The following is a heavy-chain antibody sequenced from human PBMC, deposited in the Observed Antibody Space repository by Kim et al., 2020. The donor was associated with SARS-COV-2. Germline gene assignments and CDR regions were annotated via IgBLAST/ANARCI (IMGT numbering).Heavy chain of an antibody. J-gene: IGHJ4*02. CDR2: INGDGSTT. CDR3: TRGYSGTYRLDY. CDR1: GFTFSSYW. Sequence: GGSLRLSCAASGFTFSSYWMHWVRQAPGKGLVWVSRINGDGSTTTYADSVKGRVTISRDYAKNTLYLEMSSLRADDTGVYYCTRGYSGTYRLDYWGQGILVTVSS. D-gene: IGHD1-26*01. V-gene: IGHV3-74*01.